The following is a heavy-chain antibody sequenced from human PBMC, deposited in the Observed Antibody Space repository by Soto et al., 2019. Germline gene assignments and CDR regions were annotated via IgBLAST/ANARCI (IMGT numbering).Heavy chain of an antibody. V-gene: IGHV3-30*18. CDR1: GFTFSSYG. Sequence: QVQLVESGGGVVQPGRSLRLSCAASGFTFSSYGMHWVRQAPGKGLEWVAVISYDGSNKYYADSVKGRFTISRDNSKNTLYLQRNILRAEDTAVYYCAKDPGAYDSSGYYRYYFDYWGQGTLVTVSS. CDR2: ISYDGSNK. CDR3: AKDPGAYDSSGYYRYYFDY. D-gene: IGHD3-22*01. J-gene: IGHJ4*02.